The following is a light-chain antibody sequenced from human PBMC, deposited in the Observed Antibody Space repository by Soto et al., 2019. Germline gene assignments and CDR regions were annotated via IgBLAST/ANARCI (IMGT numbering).Light chain of an antibody. V-gene: IGKV3-20*01. CDR1: QSVSNNY. CDR3: QQYGSSGT. CDR2: GAS. Sequence: EIVLTQSPGTLSLSPGEIATLFYRASQSVSNNYLAWYQQKPGQAPRILIYGASNRATGIPDRFSGSGSGTDFTLTISRLEPEDFAVYYCQQYGSSGTLGQGTKVDIK. J-gene: IGKJ1*01.